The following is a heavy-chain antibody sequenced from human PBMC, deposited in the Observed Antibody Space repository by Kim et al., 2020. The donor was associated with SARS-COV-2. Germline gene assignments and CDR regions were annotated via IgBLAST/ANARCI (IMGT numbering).Heavy chain of an antibody. J-gene: IGHJ6*02. CDR3: ARGWFGELTYFYYGMDV. CDR2: IYESGAT. Sequence: SETLSLTCTVSGVSLSSSTYYWGWIRQPPGKGLEWIGSIYESGATSYSSSLKSRVSRAVDTTKNQISRKLTSVPAADTAAYFCARGWFGELTYFYYGMDVWGQGTTVTVSS. D-gene: IGHD3-10*01. CDR1: GVSLSSSTYY. V-gene: IGHV4-39*07.